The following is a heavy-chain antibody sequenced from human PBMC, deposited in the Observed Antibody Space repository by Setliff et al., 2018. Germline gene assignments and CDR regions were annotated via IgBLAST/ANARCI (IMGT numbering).Heavy chain of an antibody. J-gene: IGHJ6*02. V-gene: IGHV1-46*01. Sequence: WASVKVSCKASGYTFTSYYMHWVRQAPGQGLEWTGIINPSGGSTSYAQKFQGRVTMTRDTSTSTAYMELSSLRSEDTAVYYCARIGITMIVVVNPSLFYGMDVWGQGTTVTVSS. CDR3: ARIGITMIVVVNPSLFYGMDV. D-gene: IGHD3-22*01. CDR1: GYTFTSYY. CDR2: INPSGGST.